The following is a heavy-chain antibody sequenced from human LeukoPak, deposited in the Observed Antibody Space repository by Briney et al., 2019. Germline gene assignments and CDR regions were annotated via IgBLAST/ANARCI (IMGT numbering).Heavy chain of an antibody. CDR2: IYYSGST. CDR3: ARLTYDYFDY. CDR1: GGSISSSSYY. V-gene: IGHV4-39*01. J-gene: IGHJ4*02. D-gene: IGHD2-2*01. Sequence: SETLSLTCTVSGGSISSSSYYWGWIRQPPGKGLEWIGSIYYSGSTYYNPSLKSRVTISVDTSKNQFSLKLSSVAAADTAVYYCARLTYDYFDYWGQGTLVTVSS.